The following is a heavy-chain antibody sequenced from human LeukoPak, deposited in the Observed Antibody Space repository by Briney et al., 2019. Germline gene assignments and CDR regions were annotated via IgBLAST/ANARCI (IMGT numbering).Heavy chain of an antibody. J-gene: IGHJ5*02. Sequence: GASVKVSCKASGYTFTSYGISWVRQAPGQGLEWMGWISAYNGNTNYAQKLQGRVTMTPDTSTSTDYMELRSLRPDDMAVYYCAISSGWPSVWFDPWGQGTLVTVS. CDR3: AISSGWPSVWFDP. V-gene: IGHV1-18*03. D-gene: IGHD6-19*01. CDR1: GYTFTSYG. CDR2: ISAYNGNT.